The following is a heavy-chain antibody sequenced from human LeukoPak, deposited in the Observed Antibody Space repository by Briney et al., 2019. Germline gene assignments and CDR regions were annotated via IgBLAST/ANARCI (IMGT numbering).Heavy chain of an antibody. CDR1: GFTFSNYA. CDR3: AKAVAHVRIYAFDI. Sequence: PGGSLRLSCATSGFTFSNYAMGWVRQAPGKGLEWVSAISGSGGSTYYADSVKGRFTISRDNSKNTLYLQMNSLRAEDTAVYYCAKAVAHVRIYAFDIWGQGTMVTVSS. D-gene: IGHD2/OR15-2a*01. J-gene: IGHJ3*02. V-gene: IGHV3-23*01. CDR2: ISGSGGST.